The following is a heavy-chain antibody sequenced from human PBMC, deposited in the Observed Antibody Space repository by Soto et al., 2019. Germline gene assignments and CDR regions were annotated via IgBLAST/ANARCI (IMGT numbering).Heavy chain of an antibody. CDR3: AREGGYSYGIDAFDI. V-gene: IGHV3-33*01. CDR2: IWYDGSNK. J-gene: IGHJ3*02. D-gene: IGHD5-18*01. Sequence: GGSLRLSCAASGFTFSSYGMHWVRQAPGKGLEWVAVIWYDGSNKYYADSVKGRFTISRDNSKNTLYLQMNSLRAEDTAVYYCAREGGYSYGIDAFDIWGQGTMVTVSS. CDR1: GFTFSSYG.